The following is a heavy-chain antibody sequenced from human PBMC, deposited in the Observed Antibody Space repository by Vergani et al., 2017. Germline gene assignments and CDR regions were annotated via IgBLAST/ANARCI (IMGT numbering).Heavy chain of an antibody. CDR3: ASVSGWYSGVKSHGY. Sequence: QVQLVESGGGVVQPGRSLRLSCAASGFTFSSYAMHWVRQAPGKGLEWVAVISYDGSNKYYADSVKGRFTISRDNSKNTLYLQMNSLRAEDTAVYYCASVSGWYSGVKSHGYWGQGTLVTVSS. D-gene: IGHD6-19*01. V-gene: IGHV3-30*01. CDR1: GFTFSSYA. J-gene: IGHJ4*02. CDR2: ISYDGSNK.